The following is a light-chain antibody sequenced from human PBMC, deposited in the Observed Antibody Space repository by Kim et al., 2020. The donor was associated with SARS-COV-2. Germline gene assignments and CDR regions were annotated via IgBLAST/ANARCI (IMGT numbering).Light chain of an antibody. CDR3: SSHASPNNAFV. Sequence: QSVTIACTETSSDVGRYAFVSWYQHHPGKAPKVIIYEVTKRSSGVPDRFSGSKSGNTASLTVSGLQAEDEADYYCSSHASPNNAFVFGTGTKVTVL. J-gene: IGLJ1*01. CDR2: EVT. V-gene: IGLV2-8*01. CDR1: SSDVGRYAF.